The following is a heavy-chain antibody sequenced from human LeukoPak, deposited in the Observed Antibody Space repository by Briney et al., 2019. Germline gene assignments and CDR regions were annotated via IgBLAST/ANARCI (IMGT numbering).Heavy chain of an antibody. D-gene: IGHD6-19*01. J-gene: IGHJ4*02. Sequence: HPGGSLRLSCAASGFTFSSYAMNWVRQAPGKGLEWVSVISSSGGTTYHSDSVKGRFIISRDNSKNTLYLQMNSLRAEDTAVYYCAKAGIAVPATPEYCGQGTQVTVSS. CDR2: ISSSGGTT. CDR3: AKAGIAVPATPEY. V-gene: IGHV3-23*01. CDR1: GFTFSSYA.